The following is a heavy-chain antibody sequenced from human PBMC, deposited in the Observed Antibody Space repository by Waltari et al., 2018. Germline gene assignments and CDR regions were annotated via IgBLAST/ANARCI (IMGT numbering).Heavy chain of an antibody. Sequence: QVHLQESGPGLVKPSETLSLTCTVSGGSISSYYWSWIRQPPGKGLEWIGHVYHRGTTTSNPSLRSRVTRSLDASKSQFSLSLSSVTAADTAVYYCARLRNTWFGGIDFWGQGTLVTVSS. J-gene: IGHJ4*02. CDR3: ARLRNTWFGGIDF. V-gene: IGHV4-59*01. D-gene: IGHD3-10*01. CDR1: GGSISSYY. CDR2: VYHRGTT.